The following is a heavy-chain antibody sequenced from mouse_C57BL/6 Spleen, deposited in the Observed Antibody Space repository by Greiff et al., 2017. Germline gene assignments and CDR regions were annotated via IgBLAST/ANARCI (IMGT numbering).Heavy chain of an antibody. V-gene: IGHV1-76*01. CDR3: ARESNPMDY. CDR1: GYTFTDYY. CDR2: IYPGSGNT. J-gene: IGHJ4*01. Sequence: VKLMESGAELVRPGASVKLSCKASGYTFTDYYINWVKQRPGQGLEWIARIYPGSGNTYYNEKFKGKATLTAEKSSSTAYMQLSSLTSEDSAVYFCARESNPMDYWGQGTSVTVSS. D-gene: IGHD2-5*01.